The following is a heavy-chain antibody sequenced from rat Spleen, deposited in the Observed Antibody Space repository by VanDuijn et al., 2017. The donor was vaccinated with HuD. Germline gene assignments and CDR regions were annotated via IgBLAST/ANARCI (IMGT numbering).Heavy chain of an antibody. Sequence: EVQLKESGPGLVQPSQTLSLTCTVSGFSLTDYSVHWVRQPPGKGLEWMGVMWNGGSTAYNSALKSRLSISRDTSKSQVFLEMNSLQTEDTAIYFCNRDEYRNNWGFAYWGQGTLVTVS. CDR1: GFSLTDYS. CDR2: MWNGGST. V-gene: IGHV2S63*01. D-gene: IGHD1-5*01. J-gene: IGHJ3*01. CDR3: NRDEYRNNWGFAY.